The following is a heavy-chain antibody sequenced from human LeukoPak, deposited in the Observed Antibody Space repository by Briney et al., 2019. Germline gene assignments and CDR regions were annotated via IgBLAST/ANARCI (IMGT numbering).Heavy chain of an antibody. J-gene: IGHJ6*03. CDR2: IYTSGST. Sequence: SRSLSLTCAVSVGSLSSGSYYCGWARQPAGKGLGWSERIYTSGSTNYNPSLKSRVTISVDTSKNQFSLKLSSVTAADTAVYYCARHPLRSPYYYYYMDVWGKGTTVTVSS. CDR3: ARHPLRSPYYYYYMDV. CDR1: VGSLSSGSYY. D-gene: IGHD3-16*02. V-gene: IGHV4-61*02.